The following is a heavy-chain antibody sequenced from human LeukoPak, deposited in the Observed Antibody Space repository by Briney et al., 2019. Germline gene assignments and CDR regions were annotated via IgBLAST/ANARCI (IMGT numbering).Heavy chain of an antibody. D-gene: IGHD5-24*01. Sequence: GGSLRLPCAASGFTVSSNYMSWVRQAPGRGLEWVSVIYSGGSTYYADSVKGRFTISRDNSKNTLYLQMNSLRAEDTAVYYCASHPEDGYKYYFDYWGQGTLVTVPS. CDR1: GFTVSSNY. CDR3: ASHPEDGYKYYFDY. V-gene: IGHV3-66*01. J-gene: IGHJ4*02. CDR2: IYSGGST.